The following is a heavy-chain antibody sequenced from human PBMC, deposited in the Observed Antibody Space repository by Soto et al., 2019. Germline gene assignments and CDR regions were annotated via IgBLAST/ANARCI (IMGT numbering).Heavy chain of an antibody. J-gene: IGHJ4*02. CDR2: IYPGDSDT. CDR3: ARVSTPAPVLKYYFDY. Sequence: GESLKISCKGSGYSFTSYWIGWVRQMPGKGLEWMGIIYPGDSDTRYSPSFQGQVTISADKSISTAYLQWSSLKASDTAMYYCARVSTPAPVLKYYFDYWGQGTLVTVSS. V-gene: IGHV5-51*01. CDR1: GYSFTSYW. D-gene: IGHD1-1*01.